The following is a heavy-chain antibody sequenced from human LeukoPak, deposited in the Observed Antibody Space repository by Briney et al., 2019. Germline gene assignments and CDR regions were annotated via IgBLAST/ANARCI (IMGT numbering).Heavy chain of an antibody. V-gene: IGHV4-39*01. J-gene: IGHJ4*02. CDR3: VRGSTLRHYQY. Sequence: SETLSLTCTVSGGSISSTTYYWGWIRRPPGKGLAWIGTIYYSGTTYYNPSLKSPVTVSVDTSKNQFSLKLSSVTAADTAVYYCVRGSTLRHYQYWGQGTLVTVSS. CDR1: GGSISSTTYY. CDR2: IYYSGTT. D-gene: IGHD3-16*01.